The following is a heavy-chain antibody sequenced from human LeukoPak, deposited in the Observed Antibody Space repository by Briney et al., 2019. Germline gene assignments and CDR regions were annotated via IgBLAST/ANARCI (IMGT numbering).Heavy chain of an antibody. CDR1: GYTFTGYY. CDR3: ARVRVIVVTDYCGGDCSSDY. Sequence: ASVKVSCKASGYTFTGYYMHWVRQAPGQGLEWMGWISTFNGNTNYAQKVQGRVTITTDTSTSTAYMELRSLRSDDTAVYYCARVRVIVVTDYCGGDCSSDYWGQGTPVTVYS. V-gene: IGHV1-18*04. CDR2: ISTFNGNT. D-gene: IGHD2-21*02. J-gene: IGHJ4*02.